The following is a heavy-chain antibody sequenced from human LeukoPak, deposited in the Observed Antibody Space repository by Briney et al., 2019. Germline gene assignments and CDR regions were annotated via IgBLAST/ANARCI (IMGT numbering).Heavy chain of an antibody. Sequence: GGSLRLSCAASGFTVSNAWMNWVRQAPGKGLELVGLMKSETNGGTTDFAAPVKGRFTISRDNAKNSPYLQMNSLRAEDTALYYCARDRGYSYGYDAFDIWGQGTMVTVSS. CDR1: GFTVSNAW. CDR2: MKSETNGGTT. D-gene: IGHD5-18*01. V-gene: IGHV3-15*05. J-gene: IGHJ3*02. CDR3: ARDRGYSYGYDAFDI.